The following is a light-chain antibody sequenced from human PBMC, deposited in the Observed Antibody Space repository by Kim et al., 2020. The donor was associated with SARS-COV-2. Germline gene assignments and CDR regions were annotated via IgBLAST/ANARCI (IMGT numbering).Light chain of an antibody. CDR1: SSNNGNNA. CDR3: AAWDDSLNASYV. V-gene: IGLV1-36*01. CDR2: YDD. J-gene: IGLJ1*01. Sequence: RVTISGSGSSSNNGNNAVNWYQQRPGKAPKLLIYYDDLLPSGVSDRFSGSKSGTSASLAISGLQSEDEADYYCAAWDDSLNASYVFGTGTKVTVL.